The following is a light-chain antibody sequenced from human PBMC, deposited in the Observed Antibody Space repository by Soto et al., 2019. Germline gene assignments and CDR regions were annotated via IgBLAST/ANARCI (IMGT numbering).Light chain of an antibody. J-gene: IGLJ2*01. CDR3: SSYAGGNEVI. CDR1: SSDVGGYNF. CDR2: EVT. Sequence: QSVLTQPPSASGSPGQSVTISCTGTSSDVGGYNFVSWYQQHPGKAPKLMIYEVTKRPSGVPDRFSGSKSGNTASLTVSGLQAEDEADYYCSSYAGGNEVIFVGGTKLTVL. V-gene: IGLV2-8*01.